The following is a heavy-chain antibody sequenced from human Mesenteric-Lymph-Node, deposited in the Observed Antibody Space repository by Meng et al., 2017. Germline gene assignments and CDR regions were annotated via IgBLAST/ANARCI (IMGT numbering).Heavy chain of an antibody. Sequence: QPQLQESGPGLVEPSPTLSLTCTVSGGSMSSGNYHWSWIRQSPGKGLEWIGYIHHSGSAYYNPSLKSRVSISVDTSKNQFSLNLNSMTAADTAVYYCASFDHIPRRNYFDYWGQGTLVTVSS. V-gene: IGHV4-30-4*01. CDR2: IHHSGSA. J-gene: IGHJ4*02. CDR1: GGSMSSGNYH. D-gene: IGHD2-21*01. CDR3: ASFDHIPRRNYFDY.